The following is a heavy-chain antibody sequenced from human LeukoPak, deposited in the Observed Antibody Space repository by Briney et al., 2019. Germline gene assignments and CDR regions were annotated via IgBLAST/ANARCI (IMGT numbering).Heavy chain of an antibody. J-gene: IGHJ4*02. D-gene: IGHD3-3*01. CDR2: IHNSGST. V-gene: IGHV4-59*01. Sequence: PSETLSLTCSVSGGSITSYYWSWIRQPPGKGLEWIGYIHNSGSTNYNSSLKSRVTISLDTSKNQFSLRLSSVTTADTAVYYCARNVRDYYFWSAYYYWGQGTLVTVSS. CDR1: GGSITSYY. CDR3: ARNVRDYYFWSAYYY.